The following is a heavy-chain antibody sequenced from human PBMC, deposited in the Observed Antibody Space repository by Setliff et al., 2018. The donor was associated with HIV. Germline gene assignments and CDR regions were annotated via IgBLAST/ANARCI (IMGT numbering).Heavy chain of an antibody. CDR3: AKDYNFWSGFWGNYYNMDV. CDR2: ISGSGGST. J-gene: IGHJ6*03. D-gene: IGHD3-3*01. CDR1: GFTFNTYA. Sequence: QPGGSLRLSCAASGFTFNTYAMSWVRQAPGKGLEWVSVISGSGGSTFYADSVKGRFTISRDNSKNTLYLLMNGLRVEDTAVYYCAKDYNFWSGFWGNYYNMDVWGKGTTVTVSS. V-gene: IGHV3-23*01.